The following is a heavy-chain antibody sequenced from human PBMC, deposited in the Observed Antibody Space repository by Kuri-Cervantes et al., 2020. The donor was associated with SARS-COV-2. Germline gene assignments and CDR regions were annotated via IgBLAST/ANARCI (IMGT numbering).Heavy chain of an antibody. CDR1: GYTFTSYA. J-gene: IGHJ4*03. Sequence: ASVKVSCKASGYTFTSYAMNWVRQAPGQGLEWMGWINTNTGNPTYAQGFTGRFVFSLDTSVSTAYLQISSLKAEDTAVYYCARASGCTNGVCYTTYYFDYWGQGTTVTVSS. CDR3: ARASGCTNGVCYTTYYFDY. V-gene: IGHV7-4-1*02. D-gene: IGHD2-8*01. CDR2: INTNTGNP.